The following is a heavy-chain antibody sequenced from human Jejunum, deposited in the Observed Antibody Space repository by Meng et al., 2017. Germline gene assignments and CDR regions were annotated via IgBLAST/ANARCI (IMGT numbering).Heavy chain of an antibody. D-gene: IGHD1-26*01. CDR2: IHHSGST. J-gene: IGHJ4*02. CDR3: ARRIRGGSYLG. Sequence: QLQLLQWGAGQLKPSETLSLTCTVYGDAFTDYYWNWIRPPPGKGLGWIGEIHHSGSTNYNASLERRVTISRDTSKKQFSLRLSSVTAADTAVYYCARRIRGGSYLGWGQGTLVTVSS. V-gene: IGHV4-34*01. CDR1: GDAFTDYY.